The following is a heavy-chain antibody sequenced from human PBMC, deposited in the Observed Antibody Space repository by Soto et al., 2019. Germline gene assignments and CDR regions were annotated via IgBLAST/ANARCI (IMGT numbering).Heavy chain of an antibody. CDR1: GYTFTSYY. CDR2: INPSGGST. J-gene: IGHJ6*02. CDR3: ARDLSANLCSSSGYGNYCYCCMDC. D-gene: IGHD6-13*01. V-gene: IGHV1-46*01. Sequence: ASVKVSCKASGYTFTSYYMHWVRQAPGQGLEWMGIINPSGGSTSYAQKFQGRVTMTRDTSTSTVYMELSSLRSEDTAVYYCARDLSANLCSSSGYGNYCYCCMDCLGQGTTGTVSS.